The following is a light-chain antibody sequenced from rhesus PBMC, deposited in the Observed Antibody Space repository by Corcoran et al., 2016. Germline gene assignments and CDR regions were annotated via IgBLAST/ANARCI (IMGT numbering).Light chain of an antibody. J-gene: IGKJ4*01. Sequence: ETVVTQSPATLSLSPGETATLPCRASQSLGSYLAWYQQKPGQAPRLLIYGASSRATGIPDRFSGSGSGTDFTLSISSLEPEDVGIYYCQQSKTLALTFGGGTKVEIK. CDR2: GAS. V-gene: IGKV3-24*04. CDR3: QQSKTLALT. CDR1: QSLGSY.